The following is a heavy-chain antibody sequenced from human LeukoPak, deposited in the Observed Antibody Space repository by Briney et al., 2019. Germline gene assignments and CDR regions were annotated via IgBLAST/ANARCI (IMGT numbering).Heavy chain of an antibody. CDR1: GFTFSSYG. CDR2: IWYDGSNK. J-gene: IGHJ4*02. D-gene: IGHD2-15*01. CDR3: AREEDTYFFDY. Sequence: PGGSLRLSCAASGFTFSSYGMHWVRQAPGKGLEWVAVIWYDGSNKYYADSVKGRFTISRDNPKDTLYLQMNSLRAEDTAVYYCAREEDTYFFDYWGQGTLVTVSS. V-gene: IGHV3-33*01.